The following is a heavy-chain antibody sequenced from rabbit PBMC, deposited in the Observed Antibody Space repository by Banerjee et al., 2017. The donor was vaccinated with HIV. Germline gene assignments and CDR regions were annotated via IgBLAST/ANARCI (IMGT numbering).Heavy chain of an antibody. CDR3: ARAHYFIDVDSGKSYPTYLGL. CDR2: IYTGSGSN. J-gene: IGHJ4*01. CDR1: GFSFSSSYY. Sequence: QSLEESGGDLVKPGASLTLTCTVSGFSFSSSYYMSWVRQAPGKGLEWIGCIYTGSGSNYYANWAKGRFTISKTSSTTVTLQMTSLTAADTATYFCARAHYFIDVDSGKSYPTYLGLWGQGTLVTVS. D-gene: IGHD6-1*01. V-gene: IGHV1S40*01.